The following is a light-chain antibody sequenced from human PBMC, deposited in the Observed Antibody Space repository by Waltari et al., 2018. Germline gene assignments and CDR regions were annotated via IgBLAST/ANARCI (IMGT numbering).Light chain of an antibody. CDR1: QSVFNY. CDR3: QQGSLLPLT. J-gene: IGKJ4*01. V-gene: IGKV3-11*01. Sequence: EIVLTPSPVTLSLSAGERATLSCRASQSVFNYLAWYQQKPGQAPRLLIYDTTKRATGIPPRCSGSGSGIDFTLTISNLEAEDFALYYCQQGSLLPLTFGGGTKVEIK. CDR2: DTT.